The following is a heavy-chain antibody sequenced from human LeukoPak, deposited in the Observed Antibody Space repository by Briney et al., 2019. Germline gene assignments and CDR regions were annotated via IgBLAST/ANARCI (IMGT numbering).Heavy chain of an antibody. V-gene: IGHV3-23*01. D-gene: IGHD2-2*01. CDR3: AKDLHIVVVPAASAAGDPYYYYSMDV. Sequence: GGSLRLSCAASGFTFSSYAMSCVRQAPGKGLEWVSAISGSVGSTYYADSVKGRFTISRDNSKNTLYLQMHSLRAEDTAVYYCAKDLHIVVVPAASAAGDPYYYYSMDVWGQGTTVTVSS. CDR1: GFTFSSYA. J-gene: IGHJ6*02. CDR2: ISGSVGST.